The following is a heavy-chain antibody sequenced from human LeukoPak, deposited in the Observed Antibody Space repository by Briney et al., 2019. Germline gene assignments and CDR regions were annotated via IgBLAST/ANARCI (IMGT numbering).Heavy chain of an antibody. V-gene: IGHV3-23*01. Sequence: GGSLRLSCAGSGFTFRTYAMDWVRQVPGKGLEWVAGITGDGGMIRYADSVKGRFTISRDNSKNTLYLRMNSLRVEDTAVYYCAKDRVPDGMWEIDSWGQGAPVTVSS. CDR3: AKDRVPDGMWEIDS. D-gene: IGHD1-26*01. CDR1: GFTFRTYA. J-gene: IGHJ4*02. CDR2: ITGDGGMI.